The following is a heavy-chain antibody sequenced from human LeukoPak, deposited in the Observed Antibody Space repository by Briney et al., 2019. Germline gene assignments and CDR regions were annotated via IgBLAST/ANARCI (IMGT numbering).Heavy chain of an antibody. Sequence: GASVTVSCKASGYTFTGYYMHWVRQAPGQGLEWMGWINPNSGGTNYAQKFQGRVTMTRDTSITTAYMELSRLRSDDTAVYYCARGKSSGWKIDYWGQGTLVTVFS. CDR1: GYTFTGYY. V-gene: IGHV1-2*02. CDR3: ARGKSSGWKIDY. D-gene: IGHD6-19*01. CDR2: INPNSGGT. J-gene: IGHJ4*02.